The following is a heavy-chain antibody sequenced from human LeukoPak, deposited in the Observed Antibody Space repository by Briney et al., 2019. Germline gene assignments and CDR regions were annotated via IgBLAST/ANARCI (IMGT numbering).Heavy chain of an antibody. Sequence: GGSLRLSCAASSYIFSDARTNWVRQAPGKGLEWVGRSETKAHGGTTNYAAPVKGRFTISRDDSKNTLYLQMNSLKTEDTAVYYCTTDPFYDGAGFAFWGQGTLVTVS. CDR3: TTDPFYDGAGFAF. J-gene: IGHJ4*02. D-gene: IGHD4/OR15-4a*01. V-gene: IGHV3-15*07. CDR1: SYIFSDAR. CDR2: SETKAHGGTT.